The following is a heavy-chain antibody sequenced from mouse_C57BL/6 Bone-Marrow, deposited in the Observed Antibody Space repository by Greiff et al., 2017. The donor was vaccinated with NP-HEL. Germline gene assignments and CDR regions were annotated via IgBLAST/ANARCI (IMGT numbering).Heavy chain of an antibody. CDR3: ARSPLWLRRNYYAMDY. V-gene: IGHV3-8*01. J-gene: IGHJ4*01. Sequence: EVTLVESGPGLAKPSQTLSLTCSVTGYSITSDYWNWIRKFPGNKLEYMGYISYSGSTYYNPSLKSRISITRDTSKNQYYLQLNSVTTEDTATYYCARSPLWLRRNYYAMDYWGQGTSVTVSS. CDR1: GYSITSDY. CDR2: ISYSGST. D-gene: IGHD2-2*01.